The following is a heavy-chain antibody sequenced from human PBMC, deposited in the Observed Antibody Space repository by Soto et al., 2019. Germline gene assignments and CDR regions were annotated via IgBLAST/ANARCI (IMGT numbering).Heavy chain of an antibody. CDR2: IWYDGSNK. CDR3: ASCSSTSCFDAFDF. J-gene: IGHJ3*01. V-gene: IGHV3-33*01. CDR1: GFTFSSYG. D-gene: IGHD2-2*01. Sequence: QVQLVESGGGVVQPGRSLRLSCAASGFTFSSYGMHWVRQAPGKGLEWVAVIWYDGSNKYYADFVKGRFTISRDNSKNTLYLQMNSLRAEDTAVYYCASCSSTSCFDAFDFWGPGTMVTVSS.